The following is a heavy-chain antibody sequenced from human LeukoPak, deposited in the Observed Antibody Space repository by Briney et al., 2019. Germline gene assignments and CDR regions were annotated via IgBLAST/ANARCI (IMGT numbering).Heavy chain of an antibody. D-gene: IGHD5-18*01. J-gene: IGHJ3*02. CDR3: ARGLLGTAMVKAYAFDI. V-gene: IGHV1-8*03. Sequence: GASVKVSCKASRYTFTSYDVNWVRQATGQGLEWMGWMNPNSGNTGYAQKFQGRVTITRNTSISTAYMELSSLRSEDTAMYYCARGLLGTAMVKAYAFDIWGQGTMVTVSS. CDR1: RYTFTSYD. CDR2: MNPNSGNT.